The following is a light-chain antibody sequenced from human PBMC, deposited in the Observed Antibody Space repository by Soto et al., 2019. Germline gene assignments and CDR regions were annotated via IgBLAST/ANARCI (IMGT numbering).Light chain of an antibody. Sequence: NFMLTQPHSVSESPGKTVTISCTGSRGSIASNYVQWYQQRPGSAPTTVIYEDNQRPSGVPDRFSGSIDSSSNSASLTISGLKPEDEADYFCQSYERSNYVFGTGTKLTVL. V-gene: IGLV6-57*02. CDR2: EDN. J-gene: IGLJ1*01. CDR1: RGSIASNY. CDR3: QSYERSNYV.